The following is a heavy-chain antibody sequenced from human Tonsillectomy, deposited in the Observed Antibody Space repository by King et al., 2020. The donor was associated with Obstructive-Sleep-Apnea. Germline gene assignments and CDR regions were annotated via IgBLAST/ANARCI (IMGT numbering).Heavy chain of an antibody. Sequence: QLVESGGGLVKPGGSLRLSCVASGFTFSSYSINWVRQAPGKGLEWVASISGSSSYIYYADSVKGRFTIFRDNAKNSLYLQINSLRAEDTAVYYCVRDYSVVSGLDVWGLGTTVTVSS. V-gene: IGHV3-21*01. D-gene: IGHD2-15*01. CDR2: ISGSSSYI. CDR3: VRDYSVVSGLDV. J-gene: IGHJ6*02. CDR1: GFTFSSYS.